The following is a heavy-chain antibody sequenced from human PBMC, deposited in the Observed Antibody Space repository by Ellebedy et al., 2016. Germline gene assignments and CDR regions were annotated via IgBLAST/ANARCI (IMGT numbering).Heavy chain of an antibody. V-gene: IGHV4-39*07. CDR3: ARGISLSDYDILTGYYRAPGWFDP. CDR2: IYYRGST. Sequence: SETLSLTCTVSGGSISSSSCYWGWIRQPPGKGLEWIGSIYYRGSTYYNPSLKSRVTISVDTSKNQFSLKLSSVTAADTAVYYCARGISLSDYDILTGYYRAPGWFDPWGQGTLVTVSS. D-gene: IGHD3-9*01. CDR1: GGSISSSSCY. J-gene: IGHJ5*02.